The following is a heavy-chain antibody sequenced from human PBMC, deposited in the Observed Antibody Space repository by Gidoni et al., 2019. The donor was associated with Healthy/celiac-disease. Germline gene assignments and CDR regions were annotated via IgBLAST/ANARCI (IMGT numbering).Heavy chain of an antibody. CDR2: ISGSGGST. Sequence: EVQLLESGVGLVQPGGSLRLSCAASGFTFSSYAMSWVRQAPGKGLEWVSAISGSGGSTYYADSVKGRFTISRDNSKNTLYLQMNSLRAEDTAVYYCAKDRSDIVAYYYFDYWGQGTLVTVSS. V-gene: IGHV3-23*01. CDR1: GFTFSSYA. D-gene: IGHD5-12*01. J-gene: IGHJ4*02. CDR3: AKDRSDIVAYYYFDY.